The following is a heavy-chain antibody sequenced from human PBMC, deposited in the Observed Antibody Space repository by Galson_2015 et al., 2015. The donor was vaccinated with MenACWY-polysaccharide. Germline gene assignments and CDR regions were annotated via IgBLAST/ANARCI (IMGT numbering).Heavy chain of an antibody. J-gene: IGHJ5*02. CDR3: ARGGKYYYDSSGYLNWFDP. CDR2: MNPNSGNT. Sequence: SVKVSCKASGYSFSGYDINWVRQTTGQGLEWMGWMNPNSGNTGYAQKFQGRVTMTRNTSISIAYMELSSLRSEDTAVYYCARGGKYYYDSSGYLNWFDPWGQGTLDTVSS. D-gene: IGHD3-22*01. CDR1: GYSFSGYD. V-gene: IGHV1-8*01.